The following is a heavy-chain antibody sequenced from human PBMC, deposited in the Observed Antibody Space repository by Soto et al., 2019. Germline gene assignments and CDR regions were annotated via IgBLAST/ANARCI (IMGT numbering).Heavy chain of an antibody. J-gene: IGHJ5*02. D-gene: IGHD6-6*01. CDR3: ARRGSSSYNWFDP. V-gene: IGHV4-39*01. CDR1: GGSVSSSIYY. Sequence: PSETLSLTCTVSGGSVSSSIYYWGWIRQPPGKGLEWIGSIYYSGSTYYNPSLKSRVTISVDTSKNQFSLKLSSVTAADTAVYYCARRGSSSYNWFDPWGQGTLVTVS. CDR2: IYYSGST.